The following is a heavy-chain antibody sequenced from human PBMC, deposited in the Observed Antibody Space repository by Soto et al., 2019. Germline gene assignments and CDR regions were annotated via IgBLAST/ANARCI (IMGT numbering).Heavy chain of an antibody. CDR2: MNPNSGNT. V-gene: IGHV1-8*01. J-gene: IGHJ3*01. CDR1: GYTFTSYD. CDR3: ARGIN. Sequence: ASVKVSCEASGYTFTSYDINWVRQATGQGLEWLGWMNPNSGNTGYAQKFQGRITLTRSTSTSTAYMELTSLRSEGTAVYYCARGINWGQGTMVTVSS.